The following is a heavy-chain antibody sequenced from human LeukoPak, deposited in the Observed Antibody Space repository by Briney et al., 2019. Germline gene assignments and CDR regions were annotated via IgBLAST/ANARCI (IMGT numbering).Heavy chain of an antibody. D-gene: IGHD1-26*01. CDR1: GFTFSSYA. V-gene: IGHV3-23*01. Sequence: GGSLRLSCAASGFTFSSYAMSWVRQAPGKGLEWVSAISGSGGSTYYADSVKGRFTISRDNSKNTLHLQMNSLRAEDTAVYYCAKGGSIVGAFSIWGQGTMVTVSS. J-gene: IGHJ3*02. CDR2: ISGSGGST. CDR3: AKGGSIVGAFSI.